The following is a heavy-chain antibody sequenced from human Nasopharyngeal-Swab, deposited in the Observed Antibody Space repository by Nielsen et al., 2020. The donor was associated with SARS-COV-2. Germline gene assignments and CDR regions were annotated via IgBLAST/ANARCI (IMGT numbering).Heavy chain of an antibody. V-gene: IGHV7-4-1*02. CDR3: AKNTLGYHDFWSGSVGGMDV. D-gene: IGHD3-3*01. CDR2: INTNTGNP. CDR1: GYSFSSYP. Sequence: ASVKVSCKASGYSFSSYPINWLRQAPGQGLEWMGWINTNTGNPTYAQGLTGQFVFSLDTSVSTAYLQISSLKAEDSAVYYCAKNTLGYHDFWSGSVGGMDVWGQGTTVTVS. J-gene: IGHJ6*02.